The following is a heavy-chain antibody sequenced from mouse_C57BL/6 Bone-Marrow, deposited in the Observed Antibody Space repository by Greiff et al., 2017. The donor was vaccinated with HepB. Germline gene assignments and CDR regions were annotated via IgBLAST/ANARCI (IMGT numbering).Heavy chain of an antibody. CDR3: AGITTVVATWYFDV. D-gene: IGHD1-1*01. J-gene: IGHJ1*03. CDR2: IHPNSGST. Sequence: VQLQQPGAELVKPGASVKLSCKASGYTFTSYWMHWVKQRPGQGLEWIGMIHPNSGSTNYNEKFKSKATLTVDKSSSTAYMQLSSLTSEDSAVYYCAGITTVVATWYFDVWGTGTTVTVSS. CDR1: GYTFTSYW. V-gene: IGHV1-64*01.